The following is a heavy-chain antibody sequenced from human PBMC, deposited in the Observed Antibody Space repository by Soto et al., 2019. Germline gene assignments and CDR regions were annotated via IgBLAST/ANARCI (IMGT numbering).Heavy chain of an antibody. J-gene: IGHJ4*02. Sequence: ASVKVSCKASGYSFTGHYVHWMRQAPGQGLEWMGWINPGNGDTKYAQRFQGRVTMTRDTSISTHYMELSALKSDDTAVYYCARDMNPYYGPGSIHGFFDYWGQATLGSVS. CDR2: INPGNGDT. CDR1: GYSFTGHY. V-gene: IGHV1-2*02. CDR3: ARDMNPYYGPGSIHGFFDY. D-gene: IGHD3-10*01.